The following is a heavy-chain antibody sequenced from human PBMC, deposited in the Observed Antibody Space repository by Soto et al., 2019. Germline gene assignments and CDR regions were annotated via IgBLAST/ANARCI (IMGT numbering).Heavy chain of an antibody. CDR2: ISPSTSHI. V-gene: IGHV3-21*03. D-gene: IGHD2-21*02. J-gene: IGHJ6*02. CDR3: SGGSGGACHQNYGIDV. CDR1: GFTFSSCT. Sequence: EVHLVESGGGLVKPGGSLRLSCAVSGFTFSSCTMNWVRQAPGKGLEWVSSISPSTSHIYYADSVKGRFTISRDNPKNSLFKQITSMRAEAPAVCYCSGGSGGACHQNYGIDVRGHGSTVIVSS.